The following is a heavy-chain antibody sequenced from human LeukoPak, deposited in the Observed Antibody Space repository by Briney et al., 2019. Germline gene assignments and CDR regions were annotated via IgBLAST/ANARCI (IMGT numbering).Heavy chain of an antibody. Sequence: GVLRLSCTASGFTFGDYAMSWVRQAPGKGLEWVGFIRSKAYGGTTEYAASVKGRFTISRDDSKSIAYLQMNSLKTEDTAVYYCTGTGGRKRSVDYWGQGTLVTVSS. D-gene: IGHD2-8*02. V-gene: IGHV3-49*04. J-gene: IGHJ4*02. CDR3: TGTGGRKRSVDY. CDR1: GFTFGDYA. CDR2: IRSKAYGGTT.